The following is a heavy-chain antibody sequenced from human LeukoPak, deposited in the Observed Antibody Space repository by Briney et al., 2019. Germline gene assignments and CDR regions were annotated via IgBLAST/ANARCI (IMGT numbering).Heavy chain of an antibody. Sequence: GGSLRLSCAASGFTFSSYAMSWVRQAPGKGLEWVSAISGSGGSTYYADSVKGRFTISRDNSKNTLYLQMNSLRAEDTAVYYCAKGLHCSSTSCYRRVGGYFDYWGQGTLVTVSS. CDR2: ISGSGGST. CDR1: GFTFSSYA. CDR3: AKGLHCSSTSCYRRVGGYFDY. D-gene: IGHD2-2*02. V-gene: IGHV3-23*01. J-gene: IGHJ4*02.